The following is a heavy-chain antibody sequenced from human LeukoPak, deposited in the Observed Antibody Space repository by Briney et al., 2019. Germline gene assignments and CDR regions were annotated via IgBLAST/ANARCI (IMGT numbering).Heavy chain of an antibody. CDR2: INPNSGGT. D-gene: IGHD3-22*01. CDR3: AREPYYYDSSGPFDY. Sequence: ASVKVSCKASGYTFTGYYMHWVRQAPGQGLEWMGLINPNSGGTNYAQKFQGRVTMTRDTSISTAYMELSRLRSDDTAVYYCAREPYYYDSSGPFDYWGQGTLVTVSS. J-gene: IGHJ4*02. V-gene: IGHV1-2*02. CDR1: GYTFTGYY.